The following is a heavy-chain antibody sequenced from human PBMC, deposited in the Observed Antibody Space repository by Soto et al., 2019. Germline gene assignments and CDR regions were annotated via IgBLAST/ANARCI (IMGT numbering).Heavy chain of an antibody. V-gene: IGHV4-34*01. CDR3: ARGSITIFGVVTD. Sequence: SETLSLTCAVYGGSFSGYYWSWIRQPPGKGLEWIGEINHSGSTNYNPSLKSRVTISVDTSKNQFSLKLSSVTAADTAVYYCARGSITIFGVVTDWGQGTLVTVSS. J-gene: IGHJ4*02. D-gene: IGHD3-3*01. CDR1: GGSFSGYY. CDR2: INHSGST.